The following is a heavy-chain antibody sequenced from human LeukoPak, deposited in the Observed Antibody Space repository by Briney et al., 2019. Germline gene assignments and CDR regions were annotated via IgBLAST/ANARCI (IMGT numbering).Heavy chain of an antibody. CDR1: GFTFTTYG. D-gene: IGHD1-7*01. CDR2: IGGSGTRT. V-gene: IGHV3-23*01. J-gene: IGHJ4*02. CDR3: AKDRVVFNRNYAYYFDY. Sequence: TGGSLRLSCSASGFTFTTYGMNWVRQAPGKGLEWVSGIGGSGTRTYYADSVKGRFTISRDNSKKTLFLQMNSLRAEDTAVYYCAKDRVVFNRNYAYYFDYWGQGTLVTVSS.